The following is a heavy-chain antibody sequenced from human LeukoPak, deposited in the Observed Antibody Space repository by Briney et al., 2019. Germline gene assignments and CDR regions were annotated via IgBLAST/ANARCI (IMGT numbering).Heavy chain of an antibody. J-gene: IGHJ6*03. Sequence: GGSLRLSCAASGFTLSDHNMDWVRQAPGKGLEWVGRSRNKANSHTTEYAASVKGRFTISRDDSQNSLYLQMNSLKTEDTAVYYCAYSSGWSRGGHHYYYMGVWGKGTTVTVSS. CDR1: GFTLSDHN. D-gene: IGHD6-19*01. CDR3: AYSSGWSRGGHHYYYMGV. V-gene: IGHV3-72*01. CDR2: SRNKANSHTT.